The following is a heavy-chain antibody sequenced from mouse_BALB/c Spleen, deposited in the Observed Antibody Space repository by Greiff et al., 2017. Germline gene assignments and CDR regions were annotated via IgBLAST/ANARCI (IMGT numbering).Heavy chain of an antibody. CDR3: ARRDYGYAWLAD. D-gene: IGHD2-2*01. V-gene: IGHV4-1*02. J-gene: IGHJ3*01. CDR2: INPDSSTI. Sequence: EVQLVESGGGLVQPGGSLSLSCAASGFEFSSYWVRWVRQAPGKGLEWIGEINPDSSTINYTPSLTDQFIISRDNAKNALYLQMSKVRSEDTALYYCARRDYGYAWLADWGQGTLVTVSA. CDR1: GFEFSSYW.